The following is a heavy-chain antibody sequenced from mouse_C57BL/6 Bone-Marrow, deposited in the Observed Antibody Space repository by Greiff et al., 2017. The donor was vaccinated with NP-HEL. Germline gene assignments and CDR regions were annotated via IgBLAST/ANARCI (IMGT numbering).Heavy chain of an antibody. D-gene: IGHD1-1*01. V-gene: IGHV8-8*01. CDR3: ARDYYGIGYGWFAY. CDR2: IWWDDDK. Sequence: QVTLKESGPGILQPSQTLSLTCSFSGFSLSTFGMGVGWIRQPSGKGLEWLVHIWWDDDKYYNPVLKSWLTISNDTSKNQVFLMIAHVYTASTATYYCARDYYGIGYGWFAYWGQGTLVTVSA. J-gene: IGHJ3*01. CDR1: GFSLSTFGMG.